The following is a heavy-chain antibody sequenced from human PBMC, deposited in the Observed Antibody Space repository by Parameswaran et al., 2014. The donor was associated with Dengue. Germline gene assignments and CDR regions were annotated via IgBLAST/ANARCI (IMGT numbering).Heavy chain of an antibody. D-gene: IGHD3-9*01. V-gene: IGHV1-46*03. CDR3: VRFNHLTGDLITDY. Sequence: WVRQAPGQGLEWMGIINPSGGSTSYAQKFQGRVTMTRDTSTSTVYMELSSLRSEDTAVYYCVRFNHLTGDLITDYWGQETLVTVSS. CDR2: INPSGGST. J-gene: IGHJ4*02.